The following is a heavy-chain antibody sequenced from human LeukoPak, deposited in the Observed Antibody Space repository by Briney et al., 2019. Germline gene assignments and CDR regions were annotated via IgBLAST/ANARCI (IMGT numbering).Heavy chain of an antibody. D-gene: IGHD6-19*01. CDR3: ARHGWQWRSFDY. CDR2: INHSGST. CDR1: GGSFSGYY. J-gene: IGHJ4*02. V-gene: IGHV4-34*01. Sequence: PSETLSLTCAVYGGSFSGYYWSWIRQPPGKGLEWIGEINHSGSTNYNPSLKSRVTISVDTSKNQFSLKLSSVTAADTAVYYCARHGWQWRSFDYWGQGTLVTVSS.